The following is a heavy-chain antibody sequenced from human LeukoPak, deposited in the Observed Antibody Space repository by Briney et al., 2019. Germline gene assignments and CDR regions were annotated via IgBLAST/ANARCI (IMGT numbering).Heavy chain of an antibody. CDR3: AKDRERYYDSSGYFDY. J-gene: IGHJ4*02. D-gene: IGHD3-22*01. V-gene: IGHV3-23*01. CDR1: GFTFSSYA. Sequence: GGSLRLSCAASGFTFSSYAMSWVRQAPGKGLEWVSATSGSGGSTYYADSVKGRFTISRDNSKNTLYLQMNSLRAEDTAVYYCAKDRERYYDSSGYFDYWGQGTLVTVSS. CDR2: TSGSGGST.